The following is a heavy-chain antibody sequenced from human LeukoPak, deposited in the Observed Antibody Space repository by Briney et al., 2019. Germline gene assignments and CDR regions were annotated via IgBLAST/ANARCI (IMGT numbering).Heavy chain of an antibody. CDR1: GYTFTSYD. Sequence: ASVKVSCKASGYTFTSYDINWVRQATGQGLEWMGWMNPNSGNTGYAQKFQGRVTMTRNTSISTAYMELSSLRSEDTAVYYCARAYTTGTTENWFDPWGQRTLVTVSS. CDR2: MNPNSGNT. V-gene: IGHV1-8*01. CDR3: ARAYTTGTTENWFDP. J-gene: IGHJ5*02. D-gene: IGHD1-1*01.